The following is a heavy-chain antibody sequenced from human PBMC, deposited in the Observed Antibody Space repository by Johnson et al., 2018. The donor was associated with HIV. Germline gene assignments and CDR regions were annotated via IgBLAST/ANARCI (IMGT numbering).Heavy chain of an antibody. J-gene: IGHJ3*02. CDR1: GFTFSSYA. CDR3: AREGGMVSTREDACDI. D-gene: IGHD2-2*01. V-gene: IGHV3-15*01. CDR2: VKSKTDGGTI. Sequence: MLLVESGGGLVQPGGSLRLSCAASGFTFSSYAMSWVRQAPGKGLEWVGRVKSKTDGGTIDYAAAVKGRFIIARDDSKNTLYLQMNSLRAEDTAVYYCAREGGMVSTREDACDIWGQGTMVIVSS.